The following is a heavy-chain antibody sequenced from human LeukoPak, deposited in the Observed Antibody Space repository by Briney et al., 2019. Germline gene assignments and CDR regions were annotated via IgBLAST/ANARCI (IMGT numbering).Heavy chain of an antibody. CDR2: ISAYNGNT. J-gene: IGHJ4*02. V-gene: IGHV1-18*04. Sequence: ASGRPSGSASGYNFTSYGKSKGRQAPGQRLKRMGWISAYNGNTNYAQKLQGRVTMTTDTSTSTAYMELRSLRSDDTAVYYCARCAGLDTANDYWGQGTLVTVSS. CDR1: GYNFTSYG. CDR3: ARCAGLDTANDY. D-gene: IGHD5-18*01.